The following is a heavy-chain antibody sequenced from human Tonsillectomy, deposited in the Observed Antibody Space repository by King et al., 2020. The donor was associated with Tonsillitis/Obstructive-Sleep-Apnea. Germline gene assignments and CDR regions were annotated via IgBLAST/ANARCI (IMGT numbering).Heavy chain of an antibody. V-gene: IGHV3-15*01. Sequence: VQLVESGGGFVKPGGSLRLSCAASGFTFSQAWMSWVRQAPGKGLEWVGHTKSKTEGGTTDYTAPVKGRFTISRDDSKKTLYLQMNNLQIEDTAVYYCSSLQGLYYYMDVWGKGTTVTVSS. J-gene: IGHJ6*03. D-gene: IGHD3/OR15-3a*01. CDR3: SSLQGLYYYMDV. CDR2: TKSKTEGGTT. CDR1: GFTFSQAW.